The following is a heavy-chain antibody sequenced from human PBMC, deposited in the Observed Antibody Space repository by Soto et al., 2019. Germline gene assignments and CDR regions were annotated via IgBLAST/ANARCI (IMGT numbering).Heavy chain of an antibody. J-gene: IGHJ4*02. CDR3: ARQIYDSDTAPNFQYSFDS. CDR2: VDPSESQT. Sequence: GESLKLACKVSGYSFAGYWTTWVRQKPGKWLGAMGRVDPSESQTYYSPSIRGHVTISGTKSITTVFPQWSSLRASDTAMYYYARQIYDSDTAPNFQYSFDSWGQGXPVTVSS. CDR1: GYSFAGYW. D-gene: IGHD5-18*01. V-gene: IGHV5-10-1*01.